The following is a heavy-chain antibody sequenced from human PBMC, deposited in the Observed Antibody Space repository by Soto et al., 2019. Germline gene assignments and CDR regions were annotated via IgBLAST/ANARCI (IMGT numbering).Heavy chain of an antibody. CDR2: ISYDGSNK. CDR1: GFTFSSCA. Sequence: QVQLVESGGGVVQPGRSLRLSCAASGFTFSSCAMHWVRQAPGKGLEWVAVISYDGSNKYYADSVKGRFTVSRDNSKNTLYLQVNSLRAEDTALYYCARDKRDLRFLEWSYYFDYWGHGTLVTVSS. V-gene: IGHV3-30-3*01. J-gene: IGHJ4*01. D-gene: IGHD3-3*01. CDR3: ARDKRDLRFLEWSYYFDY.